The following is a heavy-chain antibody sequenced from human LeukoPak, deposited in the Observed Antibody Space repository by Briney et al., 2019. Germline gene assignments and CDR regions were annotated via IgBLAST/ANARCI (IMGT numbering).Heavy chain of an antibody. CDR1: GGSISTYY. V-gene: IGHV4-59*01. J-gene: IGHJ4*02. CDR2: IYHSGST. D-gene: IGHD5-12*01. CDR3: ASGGGYASPIGY. Sequence: KPSETLSLTCTLSGGSISTYYWSWIRQPPGKGLEWIGYIYHSGSTNYNPSLKSRVTISVDTSKNQFSLKLSSVTAADTAVYYCASGGGYASPIGYWGQGALVTVSS.